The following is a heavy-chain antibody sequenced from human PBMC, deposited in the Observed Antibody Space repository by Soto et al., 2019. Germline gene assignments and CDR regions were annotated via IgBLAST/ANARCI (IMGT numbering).Heavy chain of an antibody. V-gene: IGHV1-69*13. J-gene: IGHJ5*02. D-gene: IGHD2-15*01. CDR1: GGTFSSYA. CDR3: ARSDLGYCSGGSCQVFDP. Sequence: ASVKVSCKASGGTFSSYAITWVRQAPGQGLEWMGGIIPIFGTANYAQKFQARVTITADESTSTAYMELSSLRSEDTAVYYCARSDLGYCSGGSCQVFDPWGQGTLVTVS. CDR2: IIPIFGTA.